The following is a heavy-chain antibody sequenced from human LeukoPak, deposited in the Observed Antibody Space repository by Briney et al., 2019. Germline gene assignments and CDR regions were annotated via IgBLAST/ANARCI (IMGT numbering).Heavy chain of an antibody. J-gene: IGHJ6*03. CDR2: IRYDGSNK. Sequence: GGSLRLSCGASRFIFSNYAMTWVRQAPGKGLEWVAFIRYDGSNKYYADSVKGRFTISRDNSKNTLYLQMNSLRAEDTAVYYCAKVASTNYYYYMDVWGKGTTVTISS. CDR1: RFIFSNYA. D-gene: IGHD2-15*01. CDR3: AKVASTNYYYYMDV. V-gene: IGHV3-30*02.